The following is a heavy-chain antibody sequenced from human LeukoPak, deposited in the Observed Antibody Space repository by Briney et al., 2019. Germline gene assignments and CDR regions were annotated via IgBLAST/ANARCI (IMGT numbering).Heavy chain of an antibody. D-gene: IGHD3-3*01. J-gene: IGHJ4*02. CDR2: IYQSGSGSS. CDR3: ASTLRFLPYRRFDY. CDR1: GGSIISSNYY. V-gene: IGHV4-39*01. Sequence: SETPSLTCSVSGGSIISSNYYWGWIRQPPGKGLEWIGSIYQSGSGSSYYNPSLKSRVTIFGDTSKNQFFLRLSSVTAADTAVNYCASTLRFLPYRRFDYWGQGTLVTVPS.